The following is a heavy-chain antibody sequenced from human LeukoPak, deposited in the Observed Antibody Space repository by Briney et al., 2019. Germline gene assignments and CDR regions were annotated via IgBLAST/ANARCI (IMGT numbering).Heavy chain of an antibody. Sequence: PGGSLRLSCAASGFTFSSYGMHWVRQAPGKGLEWVAVISYDGSNKYYADSVKGRFTISRDNSKNTLYLQMNSLRAEDTAVYYCARASRAAMAFDYWGQGTLVTVSS. CDR3: ARASRAAMAFDY. CDR1: GFTFSSYG. V-gene: IGHV3-30*03. CDR2: ISYDGSNK. D-gene: IGHD5-18*01. J-gene: IGHJ4*02.